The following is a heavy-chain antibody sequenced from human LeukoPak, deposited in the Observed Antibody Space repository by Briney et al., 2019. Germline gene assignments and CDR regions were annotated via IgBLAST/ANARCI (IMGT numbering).Heavy chain of an antibody. CDR3: ANEIRPNDY. J-gene: IGHJ4*02. V-gene: IGHV3-23*01. Sequence: GGSLRLSCGASGFTFSSHAMTWVRQAPGKGLEWVSAISISGDTTYYADVVKGRFTISRDNSKNTVYLQMNSLRAEDTAVYYCANEIRPNDYWGQGTLVTVSS. CDR1: GFTFSSHA. CDR2: ISISGDTT. D-gene: IGHD4-17*01.